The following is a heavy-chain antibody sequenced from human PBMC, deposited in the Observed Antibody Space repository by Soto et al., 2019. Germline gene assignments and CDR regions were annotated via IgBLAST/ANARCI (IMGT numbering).Heavy chain of an antibody. V-gene: IGHV3-30*18. D-gene: IGHD2-2*01. CDR3: AKERMEQYQLLPFFDY. CDR2: ISYDGSNG. Sequence: PXVSLRLSCAASGFTFSSHGMHWLRQAPGKGLEWVTVISYDGSNGYYADSVKGRFTIFRDNSKNILYLQMNSLRTEDTAVYYCAKERMEQYQLLPFFDYWGQGTLVTVSS. CDR1: GFTFSSHG. J-gene: IGHJ4*02.